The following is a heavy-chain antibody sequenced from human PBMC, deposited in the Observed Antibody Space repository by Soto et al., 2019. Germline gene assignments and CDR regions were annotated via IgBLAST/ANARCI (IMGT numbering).Heavy chain of an antibody. V-gene: IGHV3-9*01. CDR2: ISWNSGSI. Sequence: EVQLVESGGGLVQPGRSLRLSCAASGFTFDDYAMHWVRQAPGKGLEWVSGISWNSGSIGYADSVKGRFTISRDNAKNPVYLQINSLRAGDTALYYCEKGEAYYDFWRGYPGVDTDYGGQGTLVPVPS. CDR1: GFTFDDYA. D-gene: IGHD3-3*01. J-gene: IGHJ4*02. CDR3: EKGEAYYDFWRGYPGVDTDY.